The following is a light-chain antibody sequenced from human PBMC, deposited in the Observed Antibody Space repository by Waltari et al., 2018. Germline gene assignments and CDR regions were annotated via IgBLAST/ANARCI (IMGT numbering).Light chain of an antibody. V-gene: IGKV3-20*01. Sequence: ELVLTQSPGTLSLSPGERASLSCRASQSVSSSYLAWYQQKRGQAPRLLIYAASSRATGVPHRFSGSGSGTDFTLTVSRLEPEDFAVYYCQQYDNSPWTFGQGTTVEIK. CDR2: AAS. CDR3: QQYDNSPWT. CDR1: QSVSSSY. J-gene: IGKJ1*01.